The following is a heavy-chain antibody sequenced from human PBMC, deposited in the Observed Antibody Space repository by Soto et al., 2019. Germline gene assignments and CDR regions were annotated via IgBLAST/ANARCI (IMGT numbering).Heavy chain of an antibody. Sequence: PGGSLRLSCAASVFTFSSQAMHLVRQAPGKGLEWVAVISYDGSNKYYADSVKGRFTISRDNSKNTLYLQMNSLRAEDTAVYYCAKYAVPAARSSYYYYGRDVWGQATTVT. CDR2: ISYDGSNK. CDR1: VFTFSSQA. J-gene: IGHJ6*02. CDR3: AKYAVPAARSSYYYYGRDV. V-gene: IGHV3-30*18. D-gene: IGHD2-2*01.